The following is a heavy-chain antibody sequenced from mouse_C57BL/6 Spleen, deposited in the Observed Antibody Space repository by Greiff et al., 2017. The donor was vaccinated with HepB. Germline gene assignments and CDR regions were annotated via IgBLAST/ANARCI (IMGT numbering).Heavy chain of an antibody. J-gene: IGHJ4*01. CDR2: ILPGSGST. Sequence: VKLMESGAELMKPGASVKLSCKATGYTFTGYWIEWVKQRPGHGLEWIGEILPGSGSTNYNEKFKGKATFTADTSANTAYMQLSSLTTEDSAIYYCARVGSNYFYYYAMDYWGQGTSVTVSS. CDR1: GYTFTGYW. D-gene: IGHD2-5*01. V-gene: IGHV1-9*01. CDR3: ARVGSNYFYYYAMDY.